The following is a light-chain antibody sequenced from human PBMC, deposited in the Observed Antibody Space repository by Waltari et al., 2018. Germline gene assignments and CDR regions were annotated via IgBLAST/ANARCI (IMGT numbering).Light chain of an antibody. CDR1: QSVSSY. CDR3: QQSYSTSWT. J-gene: IGKJ1*01. CDR2: DAS. V-gene: IGKV3-11*01. Sequence: EIVLTQSPATLSLSPGERATLSCRASQSVSSYLAWYQQKPGQAPRLLIYDASNRATGIPARFSGSGSGTDFTLTISSLQPEDFATYYCQQSYSTSWTFGQGTKVEIK.